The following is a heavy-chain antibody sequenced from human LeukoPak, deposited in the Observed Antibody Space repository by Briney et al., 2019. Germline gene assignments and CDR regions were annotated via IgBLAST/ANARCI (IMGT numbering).Heavy chain of an antibody. J-gene: IGHJ4*02. Sequence: GGSLRLSCAASGFTFSRYAMSWVRQAPGKGLEWVTAISGSGGSTYYADSVKGRFTISRDNSKNTLYLQMNSLRAEDTAVYYCAKNQGPAAIWALGIWGQGTLVTVSS. CDR1: GFTFSRYA. D-gene: IGHD2-2*02. CDR2: ISGSGGST. CDR3: AKNQGPAAIWALGI. V-gene: IGHV3-23*01.